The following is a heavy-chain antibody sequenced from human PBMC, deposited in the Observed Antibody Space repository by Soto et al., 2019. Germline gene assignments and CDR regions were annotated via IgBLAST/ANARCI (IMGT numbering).Heavy chain of an antibody. Sequence: QLQLVESGGGVVQPGRSLRLSCAASGFTFSSYGMHWVRQAPGKGLEWVAVIWYDGSNKYYADSVKGRFIISRDNSKNTLYLRMDSLRAEDTAVYYCARGDGTGLYNSGWSPRYWGQGTLVTVSS. D-gene: IGHD6-19*01. V-gene: IGHV3-33*01. CDR3: ARGDGTGLYNSGWSPRY. J-gene: IGHJ4*02. CDR1: GFTFSSYG. CDR2: IWYDGSNK.